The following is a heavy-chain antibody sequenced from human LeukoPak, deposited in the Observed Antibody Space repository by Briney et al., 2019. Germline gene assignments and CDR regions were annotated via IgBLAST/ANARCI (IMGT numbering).Heavy chain of an antibody. V-gene: IGHV4-34*01. Sequence: SETLSLTCGVYVGSFSDYYWSWVRQPPGKGLEWIGEINHSGSTNYNPSLKSRVIISADTSKNQFSLKLSSVTAADTAVYYCARSEYDIWTGFYTRAFNYWGQGTLVTVSS. J-gene: IGHJ4*02. CDR2: INHSGST. CDR1: VGSFSDYY. D-gene: IGHD3-9*01. CDR3: ARSEYDIWTGFYTRAFNY.